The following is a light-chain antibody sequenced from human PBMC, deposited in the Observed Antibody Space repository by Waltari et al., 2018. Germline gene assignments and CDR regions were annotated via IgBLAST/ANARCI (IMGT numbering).Light chain of an antibody. CDR1: QSVSSN. J-gene: IGKJ1*01. CDR2: AAS. Sequence: EIVMTQSPATLSVSPGERATLSCRASQSVSSNLAWYQQKPGQAPRLLFFAASTRATDIPARFSGSGSGTEFTLTISSLQSEDFAVYYCQQYNNWPRTFGQGTEVEIK. V-gene: IGKV3-15*01. CDR3: QQYNNWPRT.